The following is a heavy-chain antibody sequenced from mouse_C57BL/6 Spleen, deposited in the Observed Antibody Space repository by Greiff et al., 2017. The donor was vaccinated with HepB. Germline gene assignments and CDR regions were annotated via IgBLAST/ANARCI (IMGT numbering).Heavy chain of an antibody. CDR1: GYSFTGYY. D-gene: IGHD2-4*01. CDR2: INPSTGGT. CDR3: ARGYYDYDRFAY. J-gene: IGHJ3*01. V-gene: IGHV1-42*01. Sequence: VQLKESGPELVKPGASVKISCKASGYSFTGYYMNWVKQSPEKSLEWIGEINPSTGGTTYNQKFKAKATLTVDKSSSTAYMQLKSLTSEDSAVYYCARGYYDYDRFAYWGQGTLVTVSA.